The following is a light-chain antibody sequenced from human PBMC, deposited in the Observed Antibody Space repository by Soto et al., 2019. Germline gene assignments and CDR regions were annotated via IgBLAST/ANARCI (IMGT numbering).Light chain of an antibody. CDR2: DVS. V-gene: IGLV2-14*01. Sequence: QSVLTQPASVSGSPGQSITLSCTGTSSDVGGYNYVSWYQQHPGKAPRLMIYDVSDRPSGVSNRFSGSKSGNTASLIISGLQAEDEADYYCTSYTSSNTYIFGSGTKLTVL. CDR3: TSYTSSNTYI. CDR1: SSDVGGYNY. J-gene: IGLJ1*01.